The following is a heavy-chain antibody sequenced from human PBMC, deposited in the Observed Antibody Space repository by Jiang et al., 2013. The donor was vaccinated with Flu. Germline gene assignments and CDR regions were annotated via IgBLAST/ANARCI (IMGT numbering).Heavy chain of an antibody. J-gene: IGHJ3*02. CDR3: AKDGIVGVLIPNADAFDI. CDR1: KFTFSDYA. Sequence: VQLLESGGGLVQPGGSLRLSCAASKFTFSDYAMSWVRQAPGKELEWVSTISASGGSTFYADSVKGRFTISRDNSKNMVYLQMNRLRAEDTALYYCAKDGIVGVLIPNADAFDI. V-gene: IGHV3-23*01. CDR2: ISASGGST. D-gene: IGHD1-26*01.